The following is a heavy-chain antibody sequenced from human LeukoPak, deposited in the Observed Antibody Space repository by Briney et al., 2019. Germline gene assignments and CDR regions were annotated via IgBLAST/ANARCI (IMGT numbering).Heavy chain of an antibody. Sequence: GASVKVSCKASGYTFTSYGISWVRQAPGQGVAGMGWISAYNGNTNYLQKLQGRVTMTTDTSTSTAYMELRSLRSDDTAVYYCARVADYYDTSGYYYVYFDYWGQGTLVTVSS. CDR3: ARVADYYDTSGYYYVYFDY. D-gene: IGHD3-22*01. J-gene: IGHJ4*02. CDR1: GYTFTSYG. V-gene: IGHV1-18*01. CDR2: ISAYNGNT.